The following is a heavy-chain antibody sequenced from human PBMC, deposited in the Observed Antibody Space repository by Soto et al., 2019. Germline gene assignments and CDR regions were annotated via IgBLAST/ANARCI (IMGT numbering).Heavy chain of an antibody. V-gene: IGHV4-59*01. J-gene: IGHJ4*02. CDR2: IYYSGRT. Sequence: QVQLQESGPGLVKPSETLSLTCTVSGGSISSYYWSWIRQPPGKGLEWIGYIYYSGRTNYNPSLESRVTISVNTSKSLFSLQLCSVTAADTAVYYCARSRGGYFDSWGQGTLVTVSS. CDR3: ARSRGGYFDS. CDR1: GGSISSYY. D-gene: IGHD3-16*01.